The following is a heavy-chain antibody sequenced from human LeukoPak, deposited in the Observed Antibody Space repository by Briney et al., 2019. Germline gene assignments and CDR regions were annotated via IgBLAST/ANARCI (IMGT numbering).Heavy chain of an antibody. CDR2: INAGNGDT. Sequence: ASVKVSRKASGYTFSSNAIHWVRQAPGQRLEWMGWINAGNGDTKYSQKFQGRVTITRDTSASTAYMELSSLRSEDTAVYYCARERGFGRYFVSSGYCCAGRWFYPWGPGTLVP. CDR1: GYTFSSNA. CDR3: ARERGFGRYFVSSGYCCAGRWFYP. J-gene: IGHJ5*02. D-gene: IGHD3-22*01. V-gene: IGHV1-3*01.